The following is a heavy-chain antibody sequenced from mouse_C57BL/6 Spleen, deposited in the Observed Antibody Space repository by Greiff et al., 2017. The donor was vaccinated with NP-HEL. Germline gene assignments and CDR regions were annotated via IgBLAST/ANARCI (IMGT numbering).Heavy chain of an antibody. D-gene: IGHD1-1*01. CDR2: FHPYNDDT. J-gene: IGHJ3*01. Sequence: VKLMESGAELVKPGASVKMSCKASGYTFTTYPIEWMKQNHGKSLEWIGNFHPYNDDTKYNEKFKGKATLTVEKSSSTVYLELSRLTSDDSAVYYCARHYYGSSPFAYWGQGTLVTVSA. V-gene: IGHV1-47*01. CDR3: ARHYYGSSPFAY. CDR1: GYTFTTYP.